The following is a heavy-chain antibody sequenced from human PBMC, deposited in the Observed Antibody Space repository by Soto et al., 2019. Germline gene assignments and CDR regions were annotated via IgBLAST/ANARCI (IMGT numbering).Heavy chain of an antibody. V-gene: IGHV3-30*18. CDR3: AKSVYNWNDGFFDY. CDR1: GFTFSSYG. D-gene: IGHD1-1*01. CDR2: ISYDGNNK. J-gene: IGHJ4*02. Sequence: QVQLVESGGGVVQPGRSLRLSCAASGFTFSSYGLHWVRQAPGKGLEWVAVISYDGNNKYYADSVKGRFTISRDNSKNTLYIQMNSLRAEDTAVYYCAKSVYNWNDGFFDYWGQGTLVTVSS.